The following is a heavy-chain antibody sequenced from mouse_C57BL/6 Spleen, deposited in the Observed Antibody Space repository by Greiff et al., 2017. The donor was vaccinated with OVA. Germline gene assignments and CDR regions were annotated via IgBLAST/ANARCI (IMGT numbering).Heavy chain of an antibody. CDR3: ARWGDYYAMDY. CDR2: IYPGDGDT. CDR1: GYAFSSSW. J-gene: IGHJ4*01. V-gene: IGHV1-82*01. Sequence: VQLQESGPELVKPGVSVKISCKASGYAFSSSWMNWVKQRPGKGLEWIGRIYPGDGDTNYNGKFKGKATLTADKSSSTAYMQLSSLTSEDSAVYFCARWGDYYAMDYWGQGTSVTVSS.